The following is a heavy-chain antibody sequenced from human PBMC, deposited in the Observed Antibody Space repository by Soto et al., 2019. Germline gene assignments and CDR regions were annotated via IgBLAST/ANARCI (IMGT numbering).Heavy chain of an antibody. J-gene: IGHJ4*02. D-gene: IGHD1-26*01. CDR3: AREGGRHHYLDY. Sequence: GGSLRLSCVTSGFTFSTYAMNWVRQAPGKGLEWVSAIGGGSLNIYYADSVKGRFTISRDNSKNTLYLQMNSLRAEDTAVYYCAREGGRHHYLDYWRQGTLVTVSS. V-gene: IGHV3-23*01. CDR1: GFTFSTYA. CDR2: IGGGSLNI.